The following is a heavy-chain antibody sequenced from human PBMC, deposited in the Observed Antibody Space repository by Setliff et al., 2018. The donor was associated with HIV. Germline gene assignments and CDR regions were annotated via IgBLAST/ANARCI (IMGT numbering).Heavy chain of an antibody. D-gene: IGHD4-17*01. V-gene: IGHV4-59*01. CDR1: GVSISNYY. Sequence: TSETLSLTCTVSGVSISNYYWSWIRQPPGKGLEWIGYMYYSGNTNYNPSLKSRVTISVDTSKSQFSLKLNSVTAADTAVYYCAGGDLYGDYAFSYWGQGTLVTVSS. CDR3: AGGDLYGDYAFSY. CDR2: MYYSGNT. J-gene: IGHJ4*02.